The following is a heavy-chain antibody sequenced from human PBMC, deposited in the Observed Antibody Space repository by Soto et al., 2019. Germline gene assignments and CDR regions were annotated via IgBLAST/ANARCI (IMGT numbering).Heavy chain of an antibody. V-gene: IGHV4-59*01. CDR1: GASIRKYY. Sequence: QVHLQELGPGLVKPSETLSLTCTVSGASIRKYYWSWIRQPPGKGLEWIGFSYYSGSTNYNPSLNGRVTMSIDTSKNQFALKLTSVTAADAAVYYCARDQNGSPHFDYWGQGILVTVSS. CDR3: ARDQNGSPHFDY. J-gene: IGHJ4*02. D-gene: IGHD1-26*01. CDR2: SYYSGST.